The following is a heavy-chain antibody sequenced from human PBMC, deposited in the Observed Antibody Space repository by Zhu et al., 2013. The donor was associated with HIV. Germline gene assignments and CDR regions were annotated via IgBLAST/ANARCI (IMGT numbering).Heavy chain of an antibody. CDR3: ARDTMTTVIAGLGGGAFDI. V-gene: IGHV1-69*01. Sequence: QVQLVQSGAEVKKPGSSVKVSCKASGGTFSSYAISWVRQAPGQGLEWMGGIIPIFGTANYAQKFQGRVTITADESTSTAYMELSSLRSEDTAVYYCARDTMTTVIAGLGGGAFDIWGQGTMVTVSS. CDR2: IIPIFGTA. J-gene: IGHJ3*02. D-gene: IGHD4-17*01. CDR1: GGTFSSYA.